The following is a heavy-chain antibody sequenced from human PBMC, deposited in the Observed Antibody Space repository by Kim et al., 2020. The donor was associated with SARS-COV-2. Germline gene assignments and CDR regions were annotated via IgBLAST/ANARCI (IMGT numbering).Heavy chain of an antibody. CDR3: EALRFVLRCFDWLSPPLGY. CDR2: INHSEST. Sequence: SETLSLTCAVYGGSFSGYYWSWIRQPPGKGLEWIGEINHSESTNYNPSLKSRVTISVDTSKNQFSLKLSSVTAADTAVYYCEALRFVLRCFDWLSPPLGYWGQGTLVTVSS. D-gene: IGHD3-9*01. V-gene: IGHV4-34*01. J-gene: IGHJ4*02. CDR1: GGSFSGYY.